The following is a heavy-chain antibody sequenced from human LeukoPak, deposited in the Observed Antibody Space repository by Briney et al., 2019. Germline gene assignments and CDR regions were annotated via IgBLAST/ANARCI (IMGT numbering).Heavy chain of an antibody. CDR1: GFTFSSYG. Sequence: GGSLRLSCAASGFTFSSYGMHWVRQAPGKGLEWVAVIWYDGSNKYYADSVKGRFTISRDNSKNTLYLQMNSLRAEDTAVYYCARMTKVVRYGMDVWGQGTTVTVSS. CDR3: ARMTKVVRYGMDV. CDR2: IWYDGSNK. V-gene: IGHV3-33*01. D-gene: IGHD4-23*01. J-gene: IGHJ6*02.